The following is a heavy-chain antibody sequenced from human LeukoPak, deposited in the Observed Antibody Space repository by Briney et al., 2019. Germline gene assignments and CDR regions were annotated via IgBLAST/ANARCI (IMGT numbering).Heavy chain of an antibody. D-gene: IGHD3-22*01. V-gene: IGHV3-23*01. CDR3: AKNRGHYYTYDY. CDR1: VFTFSSYA. J-gene: IGHJ4*02. Sequence: GGSLRLSCAASVFTFSSYAMSWVRQAPGKGLEWVSVISGSGGSTYYADSVKGRFTISRDNSKNTLSLQMHSLRAEDTAVYYCAKNRGHYYTYDYWGQGTLVTVSS. CDR2: ISGSGGST.